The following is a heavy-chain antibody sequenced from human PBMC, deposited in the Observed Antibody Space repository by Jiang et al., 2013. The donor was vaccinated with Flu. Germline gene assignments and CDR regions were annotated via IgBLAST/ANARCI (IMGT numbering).Heavy chain of an antibody. CDR1: GGSISSYY. V-gene: IGHV4-59*01. Sequence: GLVKPSETLSLTCTVSGGSISSYYWSWIQQPPGKGLEWIGYIYYSGSTNYNPSLKSRVTISVDTSKNQFSLKLGSVTAADTAVYYCAREGDGYNYAETSRAFGYWGQGTLVTVSS. CDR3: AREGDGYNYAETSRAFGY. D-gene: IGHD5-24*01. J-gene: IGHJ4*02. CDR2: IYYSGST.